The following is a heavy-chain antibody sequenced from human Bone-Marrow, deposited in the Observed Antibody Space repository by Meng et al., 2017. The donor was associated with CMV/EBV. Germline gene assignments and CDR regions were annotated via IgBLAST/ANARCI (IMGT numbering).Heavy chain of an antibody. CDR3: ARNSLAAAGQIDY. Sequence: SETLSLTCAVYGGSFSGYNWSWIRQPPGKGLEWIGEINHSGSTNYNPSLKSRVTTSVDTSKNQFSLKLSSVTAADTAVYYCARNSLAAAGQIDYWGQGTLVTVSS. J-gene: IGHJ4*02. D-gene: IGHD6-13*01. CDR2: INHSGST. V-gene: IGHV4-34*01. CDR1: GGSFSGYN.